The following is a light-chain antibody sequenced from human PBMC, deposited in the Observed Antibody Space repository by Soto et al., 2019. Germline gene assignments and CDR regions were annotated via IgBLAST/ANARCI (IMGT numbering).Light chain of an antibody. CDR2: AAS. CDR3: QQYYSYPPLT. CDR1: QDIFNY. V-gene: IGKV1-8*01. J-gene: IGKJ4*01. Sequence: IQVTHSPSSVSASVVDRVSITCGXSQDIFNYLAWYQQKPGKAPKLLIYAASTLQSGVPSRFSGSGSGTDFTLTISCLQSEDFATYYCQQYYSYPPLTFGGGTKVDI.